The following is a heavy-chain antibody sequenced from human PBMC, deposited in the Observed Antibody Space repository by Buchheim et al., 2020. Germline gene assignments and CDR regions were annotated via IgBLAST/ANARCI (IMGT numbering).Heavy chain of an antibody. D-gene: IGHD3-22*01. CDR3: ARGMNHYDSTPPWFDP. Sequence: QVQLQESGPGLVKPSETLSLTCTVSGDSISGSDEYWSWLRQPPGKGLEWIAYIYHSGTTYYNPSLGSRIAISEETSKNTFSLRLSSVTAADTAVYYCARGMNHYDSTPPWFDPWGRGTL. CDR2: IYHSGTT. J-gene: IGHJ5*02. V-gene: IGHV4-30-4*01. CDR1: GDSISGSDEY.